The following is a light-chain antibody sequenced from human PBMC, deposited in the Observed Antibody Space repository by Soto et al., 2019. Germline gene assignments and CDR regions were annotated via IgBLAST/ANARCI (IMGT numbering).Light chain of an antibody. CDR1: SSDVGSYNY. Sequence: QSALTQPASVSGSPGQSITISCTGTSSDVGSYNYVSWYQQHPGKAPKLMIYDVSNRPSGVSXXFSGSKSGNTASLTISGXXAEDEXXXXCXSYTSSSSYVFGTGTKLTVL. CDR2: DVS. CDR3: XSYTSSSSYV. J-gene: IGLJ1*01. V-gene: IGLV2-14*01.